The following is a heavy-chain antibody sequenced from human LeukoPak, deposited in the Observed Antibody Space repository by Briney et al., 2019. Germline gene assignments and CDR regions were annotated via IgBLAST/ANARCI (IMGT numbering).Heavy chain of an antibody. Sequence: GGSLRLSCAASGFTLGRYWMHWFRQAPGTGLVWVARSNSDGKITDYADSVRGRFTTFRDNTKNTVYLQMSSLRAEDTGVYYCARDHHDFWSGYPNYWGQGTLVIVSS. J-gene: IGHJ4*02. CDR1: GFTLGRYW. D-gene: IGHD3-3*01. CDR2: SNSDGKIT. V-gene: IGHV3-74*01. CDR3: ARDHHDFWSGYPNY.